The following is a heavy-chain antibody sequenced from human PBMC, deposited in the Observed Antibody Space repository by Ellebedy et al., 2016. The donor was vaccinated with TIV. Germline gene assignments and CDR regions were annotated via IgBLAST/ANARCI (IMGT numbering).Heavy chain of an antibody. D-gene: IGHD1-1*01. J-gene: IGHJ4*02. Sequence: GESLKISCVASGFTFSTSAMTWVRQAPGKGLEWVSSFCSSGSCTYYADSVKGRFTISRDNSKNTLYLQMNSLRAEDTAVYYCMGERHTMGMFDYWGQGTLVTVSS. V-gene: IGHV3-23*01. CDR1: GFTFSTSA. CDR2: FCSSGSCT. CDR3: MGERHTMGMFDY.